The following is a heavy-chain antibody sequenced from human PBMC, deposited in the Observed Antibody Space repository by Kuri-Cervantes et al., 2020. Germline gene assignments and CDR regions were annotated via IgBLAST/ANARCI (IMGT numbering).Heavy chain of an antibody. J-gene: IGHJ6*02. CDR2: MNPNSGNT. Sequence: ASVKVSCKASGYTFTSDDINWARQATGQGLEWMGWMNPNSGNTGYAQKFQGRVTMTRNTSISTAYMELSSLRSEDTAVYYCARGRHEESPVGGDYYYGMDVWGQGTTVTVSS. D-gene: IGHD1-26*01. V-gene: IGHV1-8*01. CDR1: GYTFTSDD. CDR3: ARGRHEESPVGGDYYYGMDV.